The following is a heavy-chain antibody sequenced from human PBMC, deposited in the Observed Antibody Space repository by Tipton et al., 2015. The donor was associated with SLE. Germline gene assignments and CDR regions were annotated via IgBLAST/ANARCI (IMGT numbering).Heavy chain of an antibody. Sequence: TLSLTCTVSGGSISSYYWSWIRQPPRKGQEWIGNIYYSGSTNYNPYHKSRVTISVETSKNQFYLKLNSVTAADTAVYYCARVSSSWRRWFDPWGQGALVTVSA. D-gene: IGHD6-13*01. CDR1: GGSISSYY. CDR3: ARVSSSWRRWFDP. CDR2: IYYSGST. J-gene: IGHJ5*02. V-gene: IGHV4-59*01.